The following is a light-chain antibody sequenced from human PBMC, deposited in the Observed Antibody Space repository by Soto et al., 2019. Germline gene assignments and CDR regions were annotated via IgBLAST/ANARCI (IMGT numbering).Light chain of an antibody. CDR2: GAS. CDR3: HQYNGWPRT. CDR1: QSVGSN. J-gene: IGKJ1*01. V-gene: IGKV3-15*01. Sequence: IVLTQSPATLSLSPGERATLSCRASQSVGSNLAWYQQKPGQAPRLLIYGASTRATGIPARFSGSGSGTEFTLTITSLQSEDFAVYYCHQYNGWPRTFGQGTRVDNK.